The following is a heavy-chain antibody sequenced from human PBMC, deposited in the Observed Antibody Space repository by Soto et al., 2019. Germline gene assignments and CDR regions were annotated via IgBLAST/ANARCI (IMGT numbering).Heavy chain of an antibody. CDR2: ISSSSSTI. CDR3: APHSGYYDY. D-gene: IGHD3-22*01. Sequence: PGGSLRLSCAASGFTFSSYSMNWVRQAPGKGLEWVSCISSSSSTIYYADSVKGRFTISRDNAKNSLYLQMNSLRAEDTAVYYCAPHSGYYDYWGKGTLVTVSS. V-gene: IGHV3-48*01. J-gene: IGHJ4*02. CDR1: GFTFSSYS.